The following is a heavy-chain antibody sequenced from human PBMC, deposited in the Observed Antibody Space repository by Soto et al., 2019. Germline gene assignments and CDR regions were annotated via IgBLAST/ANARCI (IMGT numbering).Heavy chain of an antibody. V-gene: IGHV4-31*03. D-gene: IGHD1-1*01. CDR2: IYYSGST. J-gene: IGHJ4*02. CDR1: GGSISSGGYY. Sequence: SETLSLTCTVSGGSISSGGYYWSWIRQHPGKGLEWIGYIYYSGSTYYNPSLKSRVTISVDTSKNQFSLKLSSVTAADTAVYYCARTTEDGFDYWGQGTLVTVSS. CDR3: ARTTEDGFDY.